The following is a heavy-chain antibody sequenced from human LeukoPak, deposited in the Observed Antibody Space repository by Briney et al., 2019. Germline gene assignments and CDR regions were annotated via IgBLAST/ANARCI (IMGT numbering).Heavy chain of an antibody. D-gene: IGHD2-2*01. Sequence: ASVKVSCKASGYTFTSYGISWVRQAPGQGLEWMGWISAYNGNTNYAQKLQGRVTMTTDTSTSTAYMELRSLRSDDTAVYYCARGCSSTSRYRGFDYWGQGTLVTVSS. CDR3: ARGCSSTSRYRGFDY. J-gene: IGHJ4*02. CDR2: ISAYNGNT. CDR1: GYTFTSYG. V-gene: IGHV1-18*01.